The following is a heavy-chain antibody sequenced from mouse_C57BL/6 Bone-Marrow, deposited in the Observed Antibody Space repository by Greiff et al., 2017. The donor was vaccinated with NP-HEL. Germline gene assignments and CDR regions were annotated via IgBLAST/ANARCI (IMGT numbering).Heavy chain of an antibody. CDR2: IYPGSGST. CDR1: GYTFTSYW. Sequence: QVHVKQPGAELVKPGASVKMSCKASGYTFTSYWITWVKQRPGHGLEWIGDIYPGSGSTNYNEKFKSKATLTVDTSSSTAYMQLSSLTSEDSAVYYCARGGITTVVLYYYAMDYWGQGTSVTVSS. V-gene: IGHV1-55*01. D-gene: IGHD1-1*01. CDR3: ARGGITTVVLYYYAMDY. J-gene: IGHJ4*01.